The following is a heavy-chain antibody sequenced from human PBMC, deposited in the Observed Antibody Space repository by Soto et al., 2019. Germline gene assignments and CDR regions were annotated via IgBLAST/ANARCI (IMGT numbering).Heavy chain of an antibody. D-gene: IGHD2-15*01. CDR3: ARGYCSGGSCFYYYGMDV. Sequence: PSQTLSLTCAISGDSVSSNSAAWNWIRQSPSGGLEWLGRTYYRSKWYNDYAVSVKSRITINPDTSKNQFSLQLNSVTPEDTAVYYCARGYCSGGSCFYYYGMDVWGQGTTVTVSS. V-gene: IGHV6-1*01. CDR2: TYYRSKWYN. J-gene: IGHJ6*02. CDR1: GDSVSSNSAA.